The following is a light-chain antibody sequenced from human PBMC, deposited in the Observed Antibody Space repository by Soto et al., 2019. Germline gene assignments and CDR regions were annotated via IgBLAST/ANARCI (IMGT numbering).Light chain of an antibody. V-gene: IGLV1-47*01. CDR1: SSNIGSNY. CDR3: AAWDDSLSGHYV. J-gene: IGLJ1*01. CDR2: RNN. Sequence: SVLTQPPSASGTPGQRVTISCSGSSSNIGSNYVYWYQKLPGTAPKLLIYRNNQRPSGVPDRFSGSKSGTSASLAISGLRSEDEADYYCAAWDDSLSGHYVFGTGTKLTVL.